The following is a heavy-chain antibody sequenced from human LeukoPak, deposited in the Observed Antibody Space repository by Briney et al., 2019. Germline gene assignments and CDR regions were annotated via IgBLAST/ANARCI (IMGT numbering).Heavy chain of an antibody. V-gene: IGHV3-23*01. CDR1: GFTFSSYA. CDR3: ARDSSGYYSHFDY. J-gene: IGHJ4*02. CDR2: ISGSGGST. Sequence: GGSLRLSCAASGFTFSSYAMSWVRQAPGKGLEWVSAISGSGGSTYYADSVKGRFTISRDNSKNTLYLQMNSLRAEDTAVYYCARDSSGYYSHFDYWGQGTLVTVSS. D-gene: IGHD3-22*01.